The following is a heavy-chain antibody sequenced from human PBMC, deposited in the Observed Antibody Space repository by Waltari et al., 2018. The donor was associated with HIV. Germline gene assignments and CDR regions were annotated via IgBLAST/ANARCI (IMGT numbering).Heavy chain of an antibody. CDR1: GLTFDDYA. CDR3: AKASTYYYDSSVLRRGSSSYWYFDL. D-gene: IGHD3-22*01. Sequence: EVQLVESGGGLVQPGRSLRLSCAASGLTFDDYAMHWVRQAPGKGLEWVSGIIWNSGSIGYADAVNGRFTISRYNAKNSPYLQINSLRAEDTALYSCAKASTYYYDSSVLRRGSSSYWYFDLWGRGTLVTVSS. V-gene: IGHV3-9*01. J-gene: IGHJ2*01. CDR2: IIWNSGSI.